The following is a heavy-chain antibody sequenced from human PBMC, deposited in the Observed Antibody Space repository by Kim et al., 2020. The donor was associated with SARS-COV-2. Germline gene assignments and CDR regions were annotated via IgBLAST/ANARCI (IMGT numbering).Heavy chain of an antibody. CDR2: INYSGIT. CDR1: GDSISSYY. V-gene: IGHV4-59*13. D-gene: IGHD2-15*01. Sequence: SETLSLTCTVSGDSISSYYWSWIRQPPGKGLEWIGYINYSGITYYNSSLKSRVTISVDTSKNQFSLKLNSVTAVDTAVYYCARDSCSGGRCYSTWFDPWGQGTLVTVSS. J-gene: IGHJ5*02. CDR3: ARDSCSGGRCYSTWFDP.